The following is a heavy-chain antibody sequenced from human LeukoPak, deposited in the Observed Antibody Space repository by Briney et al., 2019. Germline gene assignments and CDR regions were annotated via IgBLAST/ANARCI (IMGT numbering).Heavy chain of an antibody. V-gene: IGHV3-21*01. D-gene: IGHD3-10*01. CDR1: GFTFSSYS. CDR2: ISSSSSYI. CDR3: AREGFGEFSVEYYYYGMDV. J-gene: IGHJ6*02. Sequence: PGGSLRLSCAASGFTFSSYSMNWVRQAPGKGLEWVSSISSSSSYIYYADSVKGRFTISRDNAKNSLYLQMNSLRAEDMAVYYCAREGFGEFSVEYYYYGMDVWGQGTTVTVSS.